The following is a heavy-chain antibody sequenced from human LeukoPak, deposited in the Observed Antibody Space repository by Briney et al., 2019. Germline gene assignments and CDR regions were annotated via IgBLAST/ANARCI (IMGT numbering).Heavy chain of an antibody. CDR2: IIPIFGTA. CDR1: GGTFSSYA. V-gene: IGHV1-69*05. D-gene: IGHD5-18*01. J-gene: IGHJ6*03. CDR3: ARDKGSRGYSYGDYYYMDV. Sequence: ASVKVSCKASGGTFSSYAISWVRQAPGQGLEWMGGIIPIFGTANYAQKFQGRVTITTDESTSTAYMELSSLRSEDTAVYYCARDKGSRGYSYGDYYYMDVWGKGTTATVSS.